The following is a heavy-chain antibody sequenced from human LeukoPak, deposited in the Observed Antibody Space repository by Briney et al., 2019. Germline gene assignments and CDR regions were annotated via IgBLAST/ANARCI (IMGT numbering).Heavy chain of an antibody. V-gene: IGHV3-48*03. CDR1: GFTFSSYE. J-gene: IGHJ4*02. CDR2: ISSSGSTI. CDR3: ARETCFDY. Sequence: PGGSLRLSCVASGFTFSSYEMSWVRQAPGKGLEWLSYISSSGSTIYYADFVKGRFTISRDNAKNSVYLQMNSLRAEDTAVYYCARETCFDYWGQGTLLTVSS.